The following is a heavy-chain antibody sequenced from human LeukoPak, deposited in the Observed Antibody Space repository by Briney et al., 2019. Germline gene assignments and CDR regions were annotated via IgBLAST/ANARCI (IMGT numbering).Heavy chain of an antibody. CDR3: ARLVVVAATQS. J-gene: IGHJ5*02. Sequence: PGGSLRLSCAASGFSFSSYEMNWVRQAPGKGLEWVSYISSSGSTIYYADSVKGRFTISRDNAKNSLYLQMKSLRAEDTAVYYCARLVVVAATQSWGQGTLVTVSS. CDR1: GFSFSSYE. V-gene: IGHV3-48*03. D-gene: IGHD2-15*01. CDR2: ISSSGSTI.